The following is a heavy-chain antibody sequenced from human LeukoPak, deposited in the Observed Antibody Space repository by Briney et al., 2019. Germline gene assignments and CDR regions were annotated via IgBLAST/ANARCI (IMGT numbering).Heavy chain of an antibody. CDR2: INPNSGGT. Sequence: ASVKVSCKASGYTFTSYYMHWVRQAPGQGLEWMGWINPNSGGTNYAQKFQGWVTMTRDTSISTAYMELSRLRSDDTAVYYCARTPLEAVAGYFFDYWGQGTLVTVSS. CDR3: ARTPLEAVAGYFFDY. CDR1: GYTFTSYY. V-gene: IGHV1-2*04. J-gene: IGHJ4*02. D-gene: IGHD6-19*01.